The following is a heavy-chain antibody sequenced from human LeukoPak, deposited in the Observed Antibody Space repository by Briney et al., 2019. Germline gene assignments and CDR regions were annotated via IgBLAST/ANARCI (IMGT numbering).Heavy chain of an antibody. V-gene: IGHV3-23*01. CDR3: AKDGRYFDWPPYYSDY. J-gene: IGHJ4*02. Sequence: PGGSLRLSCAASGFTFSNYGMSWVRQAPGKGLEWVSAISGSGGSTYYADSVKGRFTISRDNSKNTLYLQMNSLRAEDTAVYYCAKDGRYFDWPPYYSDYWGQGTLVTVSS. D-gene: IGHD3-9*01. CDR2: ISGSGGST. CDR1: GFTFSNYG.